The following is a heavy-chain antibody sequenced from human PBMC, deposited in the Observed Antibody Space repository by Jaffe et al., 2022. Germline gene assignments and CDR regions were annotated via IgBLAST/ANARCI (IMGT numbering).Heavy chain of an antibody. D-gene: IGHD5-12*01. CDR3: ARGSGFAYPLDIVATIPFDY. CDR1: GFTFSSYW. Sequence: EVQLVESGGGLVQPGGSLRLSCAASGFTFSSYWMSWVRQAPGKGLEWVANIKQDGSEKYYVDSVKGRFTISRDNAKNSLYLQMNSLRAEDTAVYYCARGSGFAYPLDIVATIPFDYWGQGTLVTVSS. CDR2: IKQDGSEK. V-gene: IGHV3-7*05. J-gene: IGHJ4*02.